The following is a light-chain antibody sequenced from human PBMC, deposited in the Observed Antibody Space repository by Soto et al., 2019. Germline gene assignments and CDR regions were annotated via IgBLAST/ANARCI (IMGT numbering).Light chain of an antibody. Sequence: DIHLTQSPSFLSASVGDRVTITCRPRQAVPNNMAWYQQKPGKPPKLLIYEESTLHSGVPSRFSGRKSGTQFTLTIDSLQPEDFATYYCQQVKNYPRTLGGGTKVDSK. CDR2: EES. CDR3: QQVKNYPRT. V-gene: IGKV1-9*01. CDR1: QAVPNN. J-gene: IGKJ4*01.